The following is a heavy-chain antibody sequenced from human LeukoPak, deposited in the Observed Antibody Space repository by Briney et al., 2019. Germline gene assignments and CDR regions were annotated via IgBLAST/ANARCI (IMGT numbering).Heavy chain of an antibody. V-gene: IGHV3-30*02. CDR3: AKDLSHDYGDYTVFDAFDI. D-gene: IGHD4-17*01. CDR2: IRFDGSYT. Sequence: PGGSLRLSCAASGFTFRSYGMHWVRQAPGKGLEWVTFIRFDGSYTYYADSVKGRFTISRDNSKNTLYLQMNSLRAEGTAVYYCAKDLSHDYGDYTVFDAFDIWGQGTMVAVSS. CDR1: GFTFRSYG. J-gene: IGHJ3*02.